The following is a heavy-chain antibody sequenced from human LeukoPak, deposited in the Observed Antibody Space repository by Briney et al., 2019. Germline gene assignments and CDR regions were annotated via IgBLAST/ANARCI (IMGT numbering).Heavy chain of an antibody. CDR2: IHYSGST. V-gene: IGHV4-59*11. CDR1: GGSISGHY. J-gene: IGHJ6*03. D-gene: IGHD6-13*01. CDR3: ARFEQQLLEGAIAYYDYYYLDV. Sequence: PSETLSLTCTVSGGSISGHYWSWIRQPPGKGLEWIGYIHYSGSTNYNPSLKSRVTMSVDTSKNQFSLKLSSVTAADTALYFCARFEQQLLEGAIAYYDYYYLDVWGKGTTVTVSS.